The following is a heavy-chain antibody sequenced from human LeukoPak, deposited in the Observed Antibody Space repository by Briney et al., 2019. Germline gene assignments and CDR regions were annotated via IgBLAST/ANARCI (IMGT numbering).Heavy chain of an antibody. CDR3: AREVYFCGDSALEGGFDI. CDR2: IKQDGSEK. Sequence: GGSLRLSCAASGFTFSSYCMSWVRQAPGKGLEWVANIKQDGSEKYYVDSVKGRFTTSRDNAKNSLYQQMNSLRADATGVYYCAREVYFCGDSALEGGFDIWGEGTMVTVSS. D-gene: IGHD2-21*02. CDR1: GFTFSSYC. J-gene: IGHJ3*02. V-gene: IGHV3-7*01.